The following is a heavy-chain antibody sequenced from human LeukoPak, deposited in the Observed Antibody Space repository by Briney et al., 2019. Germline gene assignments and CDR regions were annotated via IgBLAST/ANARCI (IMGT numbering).Heavy chain of an antibody. CDR1: GYTFTSYG. D-gene: IGHD3-3*01. CDR3: ARDTHRYDDHFDY. J-gene: IGHJ4*02. V-gene: IGHV1-18*01. CDR2: ISGYNGNT. Sequence: GASVKVSCKASGYTFTSYGISWVRQAPGQGLELMGWISGYNGNTNYAQNFQGRVTMTTDTFTTTAYLELRSLRSDDTAVYYCARDTHRYDDHFDYWGQGTLVTVSS.